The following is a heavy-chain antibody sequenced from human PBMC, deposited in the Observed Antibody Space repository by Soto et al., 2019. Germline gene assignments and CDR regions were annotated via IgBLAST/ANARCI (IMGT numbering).Heavy chain of an antibody. CDR1: GGSISSGDYY. CDR3: ARDRRRSGHLDY. J-gene: IGHJ4*02. V-gene: IGHV4-30-4*01. D-gene: IGHD3-10*01. CDR2: IYYSGST. Sequence: SETLSLTCTVSGGSISSGDYYWSWIRQPPGKGLEWIGYIYYSGSTYYNPSLKSRVTISVDTSKNQFSLKLSSVTAADTAVYYCARDRRRSGHLDYWGQGTLVTSPQ.